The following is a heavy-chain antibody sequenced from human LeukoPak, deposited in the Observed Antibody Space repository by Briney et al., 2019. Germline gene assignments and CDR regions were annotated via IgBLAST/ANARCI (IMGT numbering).Heavy chain of an antibody. J-gene: IGHJ4*02. CDR3: VSGVYNSRYYFDY. CDR1: GFTFSTYW. V-gene: IGHV3-74*01. CDR2: ISTDGSST. Sequence: GGSLRLSCASSGFTFSTYWMHWVRQTPGTGLVWVSRISTDGSSTSYADSEKGRFTISRDNAKNTLYLQVNSLRAEDTAVYYCVSGVYNSRYYFDYWGQGTLVTVSS. D-gene: IGHD5/OR15-5a*01.